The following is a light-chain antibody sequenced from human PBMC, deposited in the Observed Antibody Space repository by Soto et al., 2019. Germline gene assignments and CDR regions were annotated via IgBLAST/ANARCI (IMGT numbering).Light chain of an antibody. Sequence: EILVRQRPFTQVRSRVDTSRVSCSASQSVRKNLAWYQQKPGQAPRLLIYGASTRATGIPARFSGSGSGTDFTITISSLDPEDFAAYYCQQSSNWPPEITFGQGTRLEIK. CDR3: QQSSNWPPEIT. CDR1: QSVRKN. CDR2: GAS. V-gene: IGKV3-15*01. J-gene: IGKJ5*01.